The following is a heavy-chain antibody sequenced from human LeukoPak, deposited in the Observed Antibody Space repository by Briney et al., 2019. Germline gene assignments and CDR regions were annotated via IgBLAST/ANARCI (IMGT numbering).Heavy chain of an antibody. CDR1: GYTSTGYY. J-gene: IGHJ5*02. Sequence: ASVKVSCKASGYTSTGYYMHWVRQAPGQGLEWMGWINPNSGGTNYAQKFQGRVTMTRDTSISTAYMELSRLRSDDTAVYYCARAGGSSWYEEGWFDPWGQGTLVTVSS. CDR2: INPNSGGT. V-gene: IGHV1-2*02. D-gene: IGHD6-13*01. CDR3: ARAGGSSWYEEGWFDP.